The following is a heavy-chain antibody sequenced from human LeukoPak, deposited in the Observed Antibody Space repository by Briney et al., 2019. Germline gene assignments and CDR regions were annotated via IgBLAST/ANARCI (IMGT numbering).Heavy chain of an antibody. CDR2: INPNSGGT. CDR1: GYTFTVYF. D-gene: IGHD4/OR15-4a*01. J-gene: IGHJ4*02. Sequence: ASVKVSCKASGYTFTVYFMHWVRQAPGQGLEWMGWINPNSGGTNYAQKFQGRVTMTRDTSISTAYMELSSLRSDDTAVYYCARVGMVRTTHAFFDYWGQGTLVTVSS. V-gene: IGHV1-2*02. CDR3: ARVGMVRTTHAFFDY.